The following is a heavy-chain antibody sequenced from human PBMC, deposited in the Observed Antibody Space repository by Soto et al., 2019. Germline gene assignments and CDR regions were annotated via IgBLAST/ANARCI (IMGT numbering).Heavy chain of an antibody. CDR1: GFTFSSYG. J-gene: IGHJ4*02. CDR3: AKDAQETLFDY. Sequence: QVQLVESGGGVVQPGRSLRLYCAASGFTFSSYGMHWVRQAPGKGLEWVAVISYDGSNKYYADSVKGRFTISRDNSKSTLYLQMNSLRAEDTAVYYCAKDAQETLFDYWGQGTLVTVSS. CDR2: ISYDGSNK. V-gene: IGHV3-30*18. D-gene: IGHD3-16*01.